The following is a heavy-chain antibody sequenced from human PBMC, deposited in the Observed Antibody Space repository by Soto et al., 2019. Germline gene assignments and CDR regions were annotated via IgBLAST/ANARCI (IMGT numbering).Heavy chain of an antibody. CDR2: INAGNGNT. J-gene: IGHJ5*02. V-gene: IGHV1-3*05. CDR3: ARGFPLWFGP. Sequence: QVQLVQSGAEKKKPGASVKVSCKASGYTFTSYAIDWVRQAPGQRLEWMGWINAGNGNTKYSQKFQGRVTITRDTSASTAYMELTRLRSEDTAVYYSARGFPLWFGPWGQGTLVTVSS. CDR1: GYTFTSYA. D-gene: IGHD3-3*01.